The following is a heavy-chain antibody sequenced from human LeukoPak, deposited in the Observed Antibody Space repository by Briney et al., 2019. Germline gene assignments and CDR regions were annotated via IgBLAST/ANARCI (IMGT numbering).Heavy chain of an antibody. Sequence: GGSLRLSCAASGFTFSSYGMHWVRQAPGKGLEWVAVIWYDGSNKCYADSVKGRFTISRDNSKNTLYLQMNSLRAEDTAVYYCAKDRSSGWYDAFDIWGQGTMVTVSS. CDR2: IWYDGSNK. J-gene: IGHJ3*02. CDR3: AKDRSSGWYDAFDI. CDR1: GFTFSSYG. V-gene: IGHV3-33*06. D-gene: IGHD6-19*01.